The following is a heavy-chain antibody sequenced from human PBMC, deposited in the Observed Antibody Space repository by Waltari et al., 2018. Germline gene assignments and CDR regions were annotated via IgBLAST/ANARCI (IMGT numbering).Heavy chain of an antibody. V-gene: IGHV4-34*01. Sequence: QVQLQQWGAGLLKPSETLSLTCAVYGGSFSGYYWSWLRQPPGKGLEWIGEINHRGSTNYNPSLKSRVTISVDTSKNQFSRKLSSVTAADTAVYYWARSGDYGDKYFGYWGQGTLVTVSS. CDR3: ARSGDYGDKYFGY. CDR1: GGSFSGYY. J-gene: IGHJ4*02. CDR2: INHRGST. D-gene: IGHD4-17*01.